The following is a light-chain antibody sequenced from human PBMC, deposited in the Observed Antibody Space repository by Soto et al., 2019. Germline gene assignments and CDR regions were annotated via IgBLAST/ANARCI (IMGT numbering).Light chain of an antibody. CDR3: ISYTSSTNWV. J-gene: IGLJ3*02. V-gene: IGLV2-14*01. CDR2: GVV. CDR1: SSDVGGYDY. Sequence: QSALTQPASVSGSPGQSITISCTGTSSDVGGYDYVSWYQHHPGKAPKLMIYGVVNRPSGVSNRFSGSKSGNTASLSISGLQAEDEADYYCISYTSSTNWVFGGGTKLTVL.